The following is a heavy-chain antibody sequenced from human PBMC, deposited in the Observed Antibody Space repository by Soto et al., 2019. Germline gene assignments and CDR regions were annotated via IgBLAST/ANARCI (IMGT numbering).Heavy chain of an antibody. V-gene: IGHV1-3*01. J-gene: IGHJ4*02. CDR3: ARGVGLYSGYDY. D-gene: IGHD5-12*01. CDR1: GYTFTSYA. Sequence: QVQLVQSGAEVKKPGASVKVSCKASGYTFTSYAMHWVRQAPGQRLEWMGWINAGNGNTKYSQEFQGRVTITRDTSASTAYMELSSLRSEDTAVYYCARGVGLYSGYDYWGQGTLVTVSS. CDR2: INAGNGNT.